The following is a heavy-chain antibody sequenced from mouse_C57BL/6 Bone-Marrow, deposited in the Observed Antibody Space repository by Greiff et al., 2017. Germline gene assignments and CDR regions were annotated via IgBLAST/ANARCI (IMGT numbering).Heavy chain of an antibody. V-gene: IGHV14-4*01. CDR1: GFNIKDDY. CDR2: IDPENGDT. Sequence: VQLQQSGAELVRPGASVKLSCTASGFNIKDDYMHWVKQRPEQGLEWIGWIDPENGDTENASKFQGKATITADTSSNTAYLQLSSLTSEDTAVYYCTVDYYGSSWGFAYWGQGTLVTVSA. D-gene: IGHD1-1*01. J-gene: IGHJ3*01. CDR3: TVDYYGSSWGFAY.